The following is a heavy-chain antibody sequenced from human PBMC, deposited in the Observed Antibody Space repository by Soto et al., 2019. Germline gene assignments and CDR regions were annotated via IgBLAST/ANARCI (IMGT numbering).Heavy chain of an antibody. CDR1: GYTFSNND. CDR3: ARMATSGTLNWFDP. CDR2: MNPNSANT. J-gene: IGHJ5*02. V-gene: IGHV1-8*01. Sequence: ASVKVSCKASGYTFSNNDISWLRQAPGQGPEWMGWMNPNSANTGYAQKFRGRVTMTRNTSISTAYVELSSLRSDDTAIYYCARMATSGTLNWFDPWGQGTLVTVSS. D-gene: IGHD1-1*01.